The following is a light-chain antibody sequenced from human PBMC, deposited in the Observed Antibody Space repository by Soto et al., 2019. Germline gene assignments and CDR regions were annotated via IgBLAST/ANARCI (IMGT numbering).Light chain of an antibody. CDR1: QGISSY. J-gene: IGKJ2*01. V-gene: IGKV1-9*01. CDR3: QQLYNYPRT. Sequence: DIQLTQSPSFLSASVGDRVTITCRASQGISSYLAWYQQKPGKAPNLLIYAASTLQSGVPSRFSGCGSGPDFTFHIRSLQPEDFATYYCQQLYNYPRTFGQGTRLEIK. CDR2: AAS.